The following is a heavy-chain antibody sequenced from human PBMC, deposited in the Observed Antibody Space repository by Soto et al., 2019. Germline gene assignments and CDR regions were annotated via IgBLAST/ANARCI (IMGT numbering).Heavy chain of an antibody. D-gene: IGHD3-3*01. CDR1: GFTFSSYA. J-gene: IGHJ4*02. V-gene: IGHV3-30-3*01. CDR2: ISYDGSNK. CDR3: ASDAGADRTTDYDFWSGPPF. Sequence: GGSLRLSCAASGFTFSSYAMHWVRQAPGKGLEWVAVISYDGSNKYYADSVKGRFTISRDNSKNTLYLQMNSLRAEDTAVYYCASDAGADRTTDYDFWSGPPFWGQGTLVTVSS.